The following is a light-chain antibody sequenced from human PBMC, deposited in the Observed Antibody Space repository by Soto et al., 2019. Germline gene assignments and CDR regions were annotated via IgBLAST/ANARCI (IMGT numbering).Light chain of an antibody. CDR3: QQYGSSIT. V-gene: IGKV3-20*01. CDR2: GAS. J-gene: IGKJ5*01. Sequence: EIVLTQSPGTMCLSPVERATLSCRASQSVSSSYLAWYQQKPGQAPRLLIYGASSRATGIPDRFSGSGSGTDFTLTINRLEPEDFAVYYRQQYGSSITFGQGKRLAIK. CDR1: QSVSSSY.